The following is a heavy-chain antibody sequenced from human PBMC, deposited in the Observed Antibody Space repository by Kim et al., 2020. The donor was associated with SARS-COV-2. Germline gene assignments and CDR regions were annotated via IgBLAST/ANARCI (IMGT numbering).Heavy chain of an antibody. V-gene: IGHV3-49*03. CDR3: TRDQTYYYDSSGYSRRVPAFYI. D-gene: IGHD3-22*01. CDR2: IRSKAYGGTT. CDR1: GFTFGDYA. J-gene: IGHJ3*02. Sequence: GGSLRLSCTASGFTFGDYAMSWFRQAPGKGLEWVGFIRSKAYGGTTEYAASVKGRFTISRDDSKSIAYLQMNSLKTEDTAVYYCTRDQTYYYDSSGYSRRVPAFYIWGQGTMVTVSS.